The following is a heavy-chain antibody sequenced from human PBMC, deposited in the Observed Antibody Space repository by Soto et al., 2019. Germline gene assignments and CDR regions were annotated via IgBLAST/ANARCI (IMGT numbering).Heavy chain of an antibody. J-gene: IGHJ5*02. D-gene: IGHD3-16*01. CDR1: GGTFSSYA. V-gene: IGHV1-69*12. CDR2: IIPIFGTA. Sequence: QVQLVQSGAEVKKPGASVKVSCKASGGTFSSYAISWVRQAPGQGLEWMGGIIPIFGTANYAQKFQGRVTVTADESTSTADREPSSLRSEDTAVYYCARDGEVRLRYNWFAPWGQGTLVTVSS. CDR3: ARDGEVRLRYNWFAP.